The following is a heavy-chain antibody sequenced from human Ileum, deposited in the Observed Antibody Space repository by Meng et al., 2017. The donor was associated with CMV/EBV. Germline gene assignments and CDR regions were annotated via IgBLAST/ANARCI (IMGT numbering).Heavy chain of an antibody. Sequence: SVKVSCKASGDTFSSYAISWVRQAPGQGLEWMGGIIPILGTANYAQKFQGRVTMTADKSTSTAYMELSSLRSEDTAVYYCARIGRENFGSGYKTLPPDYWGQGTLVTVSS. CDR3: ARIGRENFGSGYKTLPPDY. CDR2: IIPILGTA. D-gene: IGHD3-3*01. J-gene: IGHJ4*02. CDR1: GDTFSSYA. V-gene: IGHV1-69*10.